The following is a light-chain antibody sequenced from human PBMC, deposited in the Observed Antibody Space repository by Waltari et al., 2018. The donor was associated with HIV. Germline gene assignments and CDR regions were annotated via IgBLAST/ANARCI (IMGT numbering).Light chain of an antibody. V-gene: IGLV1-47*01. Sequence: QSVLTQPPSASGNPGQRVTIACSGSSSHLGSIYVYWYQHHPGAAPKLLIYRSDQRPSGVPDRFSGTKSGTSASLTISGLRSEDEGDYYCGAWDDSLRIYVFGTGTKVTVL. J-gene: IGLJ1*01. CDR3: GAWDDSLRIYV. CDR2: RSD. CDR1: SSHLGSIY.